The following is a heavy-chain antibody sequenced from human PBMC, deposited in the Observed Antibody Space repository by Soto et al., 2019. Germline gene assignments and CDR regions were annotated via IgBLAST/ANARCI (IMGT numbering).Heavy chain of an antibody. V-gene: IGHV3-23*01. CDR2: LSPGGGST. CDR3: VRDDCTDGVCYNHY. J-gene: IGHJ4*02. Sequence: VQLLESGGGLVQPGGSLRLSCAASGFSFTNFAMSWVRQAPGKGLEWVSSLSPGGGSTYYADSVKGRFTISRDNSKRSVFLQMDSLRAEDTATYYCVRDDCTDGVCYNHYWGQGSLLTVSS. D-gene: IGHD2-8*01. CDR1: GFSFTNFA.